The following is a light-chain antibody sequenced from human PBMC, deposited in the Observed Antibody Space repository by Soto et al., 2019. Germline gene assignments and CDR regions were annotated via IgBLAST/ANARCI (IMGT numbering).Light chain of an antibody. CDR3: QQYNSWPRT. CDR2: GAS. V-gene: IGKV3-15*01. J-gene: IGKJ1*01. Sequence: EIGMTQSPATLSVSPGERATLSCRASQGVNTNLAWYQQKPGQAPQLLIYGASTRATGVPARFNGSGSGTEFTLTITSLQSEDFATYSCQQYNSWPRTFGHGTKV. CDR1: QGVNTN.